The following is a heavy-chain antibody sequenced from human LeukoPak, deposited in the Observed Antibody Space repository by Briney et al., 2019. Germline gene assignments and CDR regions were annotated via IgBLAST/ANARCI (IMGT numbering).Heavy chain of an antibody. Sequence: GGSLRLSCAASGFTFDDYTMHWVRHAPGKGLEWVSGISWNTGSIGYADSVKGRFTISRDSAKNSLYLHMNSLRAEDTALYYCAKDIAARYYYYGMDVWGQGTTVTVSS. CDR1: GFTFDDYT. J-gene: IGHJ6*02. V-gene: IGHV3-9*01. CDR2: ISWNTGSI. D-gene: IGHD6-6*01. CDR3: AKDIAARYYYYGMDV.